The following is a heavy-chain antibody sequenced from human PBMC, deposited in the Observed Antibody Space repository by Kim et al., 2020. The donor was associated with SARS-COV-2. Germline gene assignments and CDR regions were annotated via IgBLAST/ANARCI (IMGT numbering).Heavy chain of an antibody. CDR2: IWYDGSNK. J-gene: IGHJ2*01. Sequence: GGSLRLSCAASGFTFSSYGMHWVRQAPGKGLEWVAVIWYDGSNKYYADSVKGRFTISRDNSKNTLYVQMNSLRAEDTAVYYCARGHGAVAGFPYWYFDLWGRGTLVTVSS. CDR1: GFTFSSYG. V-gene: IGHV3-33*01. CDR3: ARGHGAVAGFPYWYFDL. D-gene: IGHD6-19*01.